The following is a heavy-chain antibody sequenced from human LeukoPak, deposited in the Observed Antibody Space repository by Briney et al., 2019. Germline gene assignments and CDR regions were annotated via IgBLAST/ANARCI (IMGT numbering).Heavy chain of an antibody. CDR3: AKELWFVNSYYFDY. V-gene: IGHV3-30-3*01. D-gene: IGHD3-10*01. CDR1: GFSFSSYP. CDR2: ILFDGSNK. J-gene: IGHJ4*02. Sequence: GTSPRLSCAASGFSFSSYPMHWVRQAPGKGLEWVAAILFDGSNKFYADSVKGRFTISRDNSKNTLYLQMDSLRAEDTAVYYCAKELWFVNSYYFDYWGQGTLVTVSS.